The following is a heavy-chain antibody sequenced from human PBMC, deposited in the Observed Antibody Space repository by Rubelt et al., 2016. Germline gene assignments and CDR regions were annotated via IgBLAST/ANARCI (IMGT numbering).Heavy chain of an antibody. CDR3: ARGLIAVAGEAFDI. D-gene: IGHD6-19*01. V-gene: IGHV4-39*01. CDR1: GGSISSSSYY. Sequence: QLQLQESGPGLVKPSETLSLTCTVSGGSISSSSYYWGWIRQPPGQGLEWIGSISYSGSTYYNPSLKSRVTISVETAKNQFSLKLSSVTAADTAVYYCARGLIAVAGEAFDIWGQGTMVTVSS. CDR2: ISYSGST. J-gene: IGHJ3*02.